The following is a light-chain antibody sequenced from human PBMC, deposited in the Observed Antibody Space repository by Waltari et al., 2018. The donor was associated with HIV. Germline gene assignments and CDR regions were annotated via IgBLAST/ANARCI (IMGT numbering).Light chain of an antibody. V-gene: IGLV2-14*01. CDR1: GLQEYQY. CDR3: TSYISGTSPV. J-gene: IGLJ2*01. CDR2: EVT. Sequence: QSALTQPASVSGSPGQSITISCGLQEYQYVSWYQRHPGTAPPFIFYEVTNRPSGLSSRFSGSTSGNTASLTISGLQPEDEADYFCTSYISGTSPVFGRGTRVTVL.